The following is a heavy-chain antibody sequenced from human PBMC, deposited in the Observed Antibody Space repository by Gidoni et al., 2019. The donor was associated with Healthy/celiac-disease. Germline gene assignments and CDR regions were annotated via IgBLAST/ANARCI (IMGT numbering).Heavy chain of an antibody. CDR3: ARGFHRHFWSGYYNHYYGMDV. J-gene: IGHJ6*02. CDR1: GGSFSGYY. D-gene: IGHD3-3*02. V-gene: IGHV4-34*01. Sequence: QVQLQQWGAGLLKPSETLSLTCAVYGGSFSGYYWSWIRQPPGKGLEWIGEINHSGSTNYNPSLKSRVTISVDTSKNQFSLKLSSVTAADTAVYYCARGFHRHFWSGYYNHYYGMDVWGQGTTVTVSS. CDR2: INHSGST.